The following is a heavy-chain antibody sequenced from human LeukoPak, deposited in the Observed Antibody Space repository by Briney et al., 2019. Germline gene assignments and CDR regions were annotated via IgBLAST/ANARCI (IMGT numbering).Heavy chain of an antibody. CDR2: IYYSGST. J-gene: IGHJ4*02. V-gene: IGHV4-39*01. Sequence: SETLSLTCTVSGGSISSSSYYWGWIRQPPGKGLEWIGSIYYSGSTYYNPSLKSRFTISVDTSKNQFSLKLSSVTAAVTPVYYCARPPYMMKEGAHPYWGQGTLVTVSS. CDR1: GGSISSSSYY. CDR3: ARPPYMMKEGAHPY. D-gene: IGHD3-16*01.